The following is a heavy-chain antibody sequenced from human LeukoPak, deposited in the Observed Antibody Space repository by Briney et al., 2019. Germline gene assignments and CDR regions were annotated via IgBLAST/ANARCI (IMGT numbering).Heavy chain of an antibody. CDR1: GGSFSGYY. CDR3: ARGLGYCSSTSCAEYYYYGMDV. V-gene: IGHV4-34*01. J-gene: IGHJ6*02. D-gene: IGHD2-2*01. CDR2: INHSGST. Sequence: SETLSLTCAVYGGSFSGYYWSWIRQPPGRGLEWIGEINHSGSTNYNPSLKSRVTISVDTSKNQFSLKLSSVTAADTAVYYCARGLGYCSSTSCAEYYYYGMDVWGQGTTVTVSS.